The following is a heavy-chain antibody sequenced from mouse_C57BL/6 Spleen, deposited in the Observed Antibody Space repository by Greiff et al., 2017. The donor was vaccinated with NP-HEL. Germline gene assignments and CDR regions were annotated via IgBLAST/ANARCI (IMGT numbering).Heavy chain of an antibody. V-gene: IGHV1-81*01. Sequence: QVQLQQSGAELARPGASVKLSCKASGCTFTSYGISWVKQRTGQGLEWIGEIYPRSGNTSYNEKFKGKATLTADKSSSTAYMELRSLTSEDSAVDFCARRATVVAPGFAYWGQGTLVTVSA. D-gene: IGHD1-1*01. CDR2: IYPRSGNT. CDR1: GCTFTSYG. CDR3: ARRATVVAPGFAY. J-gene: IGHJ3*01.